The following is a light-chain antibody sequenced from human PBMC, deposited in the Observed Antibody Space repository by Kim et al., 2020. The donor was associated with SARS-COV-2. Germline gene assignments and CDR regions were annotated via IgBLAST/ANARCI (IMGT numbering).Light chain of an antibody. Sequence: VPTGERATLPYRASQSVSSHVAWYQQKPGQAPRLLIYGASTRATGIPARFSGSGSGTEFTLTISSLQSEDRAVYHCQQYDDWPPWTFGQGTKLEIK. CDR3: QQYDDWPPWT. CDR2: GAS. CDR1: QSVSSH. V-gene: IGKV3-15*01. J-gene: IGKJ1*01.